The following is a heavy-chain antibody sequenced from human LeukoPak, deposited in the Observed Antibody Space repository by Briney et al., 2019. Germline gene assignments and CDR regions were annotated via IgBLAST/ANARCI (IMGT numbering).Heavy chain of an antibody. Sequence: PGGSLRLSCAASGFTFSSYGMHWVRQAPGKGLEWVAFIRYDGSNKYYADSVKGRFTISRDNSKNTLYLQMNSLRAEDTAVYYCAKRRSPYNWFDPWGQGTLVTVSS. J-gene: IGHJ5*02. CDR2: IRYDGSNK. CDR3: AKRRSPYNWFDP. V-gene: IGHV3-30*02. CDR1: GFTFSSYG.